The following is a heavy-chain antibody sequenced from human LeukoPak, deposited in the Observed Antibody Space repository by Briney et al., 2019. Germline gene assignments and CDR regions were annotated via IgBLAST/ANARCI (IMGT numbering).Heavy chain of an antibody. CDR2: INQDGREK. J-gene: IGHJ6*03. CDR1: GFTLTNDW. D-gene: IGHD6-19*01. V-gene: IGHV3-7*01. Sequence: GGSLRLSCAASGFTLTNDWMTWVRQAPGKGLEWVANINQDGREKYYVDSVKGRFTISRDNSKNSLFLQMDSLRAEDTAVYYCARGAGYRRAWYPRYLYYYYMDVWGKGTTVTVSS. CDR3: ARGAGYRRAWYPRYLYYYYMDV.